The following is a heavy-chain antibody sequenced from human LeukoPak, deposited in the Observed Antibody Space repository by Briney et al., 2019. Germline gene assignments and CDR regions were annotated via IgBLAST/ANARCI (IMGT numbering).Heavy chain of an antibody. CDR3: ARASITIFGVDRTYNWFDP. Sequence: ASVKVSCKPSAYTFTIYDINWVRHATGQGLEWMGWMNPNSGNTGYAQKFQGRVTMTRNTSISTAYMELSSLRSEDTAVYYCARASITIFGVDRTYNWFDPRGQGTLVTVSS. CDR1: AYTFTIYD. CDR2: MNPNSGNT. V-gene: IGHV1-8*01. J-gene: IGHJ5*02. D-gene: IGHD3-3*01.